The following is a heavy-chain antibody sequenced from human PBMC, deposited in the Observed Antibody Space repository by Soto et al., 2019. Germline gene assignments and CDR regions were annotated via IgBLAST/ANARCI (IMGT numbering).Heavy chain of an antibody. J-gene: IGHJ6*02. CDR2: IYYSGST. CDR3: ASVTRTCISTSCYRYYYGMDV. CDR1: GGSVSSGSYY. D-gene: IGHD2-2*02. Sequence: QVQLQESGPGLVKPSETLSLTCTVSGGSVSSGSYYWSWIRQPPGKGLEWIGYIYYSGSTNYNPSPTSRVTISVDTSKHPFPLKLSSVTAADTAVYYWASVTRTCISTSCYRYYYGMDVWGQGTTVTVSS. V-gene: IGHV4-61*01.